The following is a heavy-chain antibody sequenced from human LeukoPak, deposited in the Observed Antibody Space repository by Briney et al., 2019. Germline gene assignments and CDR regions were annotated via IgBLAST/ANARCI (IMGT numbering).Heavy chain of an antibody. CDR2: ISSSSSTI. V-gene: IGHV3-48*01. CDR3: AREGGFWSGYYRHYYYYMDV. D-gene: IGHD3-3*01. CDR1: GFTFSSYE. J-gene: IGHJ6*03. Sequence: GGSLRLSCAASGFTFSSYEMNWVRQAPGKGLEWVSYISSSSSTIYYADSVKGRFTISRDNAKNSLYLQMNSLRAEDTAVYYCAREGGFWSGYYRHYYYYMDVWGKGTTVTVSS.